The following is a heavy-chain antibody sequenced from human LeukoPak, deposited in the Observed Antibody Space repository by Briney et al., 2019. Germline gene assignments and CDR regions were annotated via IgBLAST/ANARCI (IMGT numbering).Heavy chain of an antibody. D-gene: IGHD5-24*01. CDR1: GYTLTSYY. CDR2: INPSGGSA. J-gene: IGHJ4*02. V-gene: IGHV1-46*01. CDR3: ARRGRRDGYNFGPTFDY. Sequence: ASVKVSCKASGYTLTSYYMHWVRQAPGQGLEWMGIINPSGGSASYAQKFQDRVTMTRDTSTSTVYMELSSLRSEDTAVYYCARRGRRDGYNFGPTFDYWGQGTQVTVSS.